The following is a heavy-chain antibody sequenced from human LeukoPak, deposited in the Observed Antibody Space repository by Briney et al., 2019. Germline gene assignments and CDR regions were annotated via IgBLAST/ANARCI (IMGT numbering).Heavy chain of an antibody. CDR1: GFTFSSYW. CDR3: ARGNIAAAGIHY. D-gene: IGHD6-13*01. V-gene: IGHV3-74*01. Sequence: GGSLRLSCAASGFTFSSYWMHWVRQAPGKGLVWVSRINGDGSSTTYVDSVMGRFTISRDDAKNTLYLQMNSVRAEDTAVYYCARGNIAAAGIHYWGQGTLVIVSS. CDR2: INGDGSST. J-gene: IGHJ4*02.